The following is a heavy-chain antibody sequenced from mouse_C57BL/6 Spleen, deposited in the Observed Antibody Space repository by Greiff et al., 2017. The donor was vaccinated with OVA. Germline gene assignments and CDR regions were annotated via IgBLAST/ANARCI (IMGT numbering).Heavy chain of an antibody. CDR3: TSYINDGYFCYYAMDY. Sequence: EVNVVESGGGLVQPGGSLSLSCAASGFTFTDYYMSWVRQPPGTALEWLGFIRNKDNGYTTEYSASVKGRFTISRANSQSILYLQMNALRAEDIATYYCTSYINDGYFCYYAMDYWGQGTSVTVSS. D-gene: IGHD2-3*01. CDR2: IRNKDNGYTT. CDR1: GFTFTDYY. J-gene: IGHJ4*01. V-gene: IGHV7-3*01.